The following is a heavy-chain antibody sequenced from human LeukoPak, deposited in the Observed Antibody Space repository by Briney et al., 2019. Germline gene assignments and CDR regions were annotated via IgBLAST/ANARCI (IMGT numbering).Heavy chain of an antibody. CDR2: ISSSGSTI. CDR1: GFTFSSYE. V-gene: IGHV3-48*03. CDR3: ARDRVSSSWYGDAFDI. D-gene: IGHD6-13*01. J-gene: IGHJ3*02. Sequence: GGSLRLSCAASGFTFSSYEMNWVRQAPGKGLEWVSYISSSGSTIYYADSVKGRFTISRDNAKNSLYLQMNSLRAEDTAVYYCARDRVSSSWYGDAFDIWGQGTMVTISS.